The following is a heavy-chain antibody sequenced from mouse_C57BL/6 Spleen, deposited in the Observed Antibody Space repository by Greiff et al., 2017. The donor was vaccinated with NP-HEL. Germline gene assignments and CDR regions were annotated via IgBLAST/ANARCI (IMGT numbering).Heavy chain of an antibody. CDR2: INYDGSST. J-gene: IGHJ4*01. Sequence: EVKLVESEGGLVQPGSSMKLSCTASGFTFSDYYMAWVRQVPEKGLEWVANINYDGSSTYYLDSLKSRFIISRDNAKNILYLQMSSLKSEDTATYYCARSLRSLYAMDYWGQGTSVTVSS. CDR3: ARSLRSLYAMDY. D-gene: IGHD1-1*01. CDR1: GFTFSDYY. V-gene: IGHV5-16*01.